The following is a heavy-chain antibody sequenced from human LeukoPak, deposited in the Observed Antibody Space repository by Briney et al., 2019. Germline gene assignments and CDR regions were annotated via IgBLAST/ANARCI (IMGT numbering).Heavy chain of an antibody. CDR3: ASFLGFNWFDP. J-gene: IGHJ5*02. CDR1: GGSISSYY. Sequence: SETLSLTCTVSGGSISSYYWSWIRQPPGKGLEWIGYTYYSGSTNYNPSLKSRVTISVDTSKNQFSLKLSSVTAADTAVYYCASFLGFNWFDPWGQGTLVTVSS. V-gene: IGHV4-59*01. CDR2: TYYSGST. D-gene: IGHD2/OR15-2a*01.